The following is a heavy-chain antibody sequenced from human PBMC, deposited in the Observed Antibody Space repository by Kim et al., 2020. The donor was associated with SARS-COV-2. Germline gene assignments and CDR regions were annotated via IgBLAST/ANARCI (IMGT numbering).Heavy chain of an antibody. CDR2: ISGSGGST. CDR1: GFTFSSYA. Sequence: GGSLRLSCAASGFTFSSYAMSWVRQAPGKGLEWVSAISGSGGSTYYADSVKGRFTISRDNSKNTLYLQMNSLRAEDTAVYYCAKVNYDILTGYLSSYYYYGMYAWGQGTTVTVSS. CDR3: AKVNYDILTGYLSSYYYYGMYA. V-gene: IGHV3-23*01. D-gene: IGHD3-9*01. J-gene: IGHJ6*02.